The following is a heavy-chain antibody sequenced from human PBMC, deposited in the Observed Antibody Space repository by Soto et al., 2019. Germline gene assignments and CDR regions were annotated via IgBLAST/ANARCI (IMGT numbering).Heavy chain of an antibody. CDR3: VASLAEYGINWLDT. Sequence: LSLTCXVSCCSVSENYFNLVRHPPWKGLEWIGLIFANGHTDYNPSLKSRVTMSVDAYKNQFSLRLTSMTAADTAVYYCVASLAEYGINWLDTWGRGTLV. CDR1: CCSVSENY. CDR2: IFANGHT. V-gene: IGHV4-4*07. D-gene: IGHD1-1*01. J-gene: IGHJ5*02.